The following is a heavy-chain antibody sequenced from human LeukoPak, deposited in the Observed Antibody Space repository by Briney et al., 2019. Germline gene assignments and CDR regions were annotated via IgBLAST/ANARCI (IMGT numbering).Heavy chain of an antibody. CDR2: IPPDARQQ. Sequence: GGSLRLSCVASGIIFTSSGMHWVRQAPGKGLEWVAYIPPDARQQYYADSVKGRFTISRDNSKNTLYLQMNSLRAEDTAVYYCAKVRGIAAAGPYAFDIWGQGTMVTVSS. CDR1: GIIFTSSG. CDR3: AKVRGIAAAGPYAFDI. V-gene: IGHV3-30*02. J-gene: IGHJ3*02. D-gene: IGHD6-13*01.